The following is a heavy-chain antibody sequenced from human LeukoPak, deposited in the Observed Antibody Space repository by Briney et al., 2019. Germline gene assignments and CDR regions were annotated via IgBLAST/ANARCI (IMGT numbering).Heavy chain of an antibody. J-gene: IGHJ4*02. V-gene: IGHV1-3*01. CDR3: ARDQFYGDNPFDY. Sequence: ASVKVSCKASGYTFTSYAMHWVRQAPGQRLEWMGWINAGHGNTKYSQKFQGRVTITRDTSASIAYMELSSLRSEDTAVYYCARDQFYGDNPFDYWGQGTLVTVSS. CDR2: INAGHGNT. D-gene: IGHD4-17*01. CDR1: GYTFTSYA.